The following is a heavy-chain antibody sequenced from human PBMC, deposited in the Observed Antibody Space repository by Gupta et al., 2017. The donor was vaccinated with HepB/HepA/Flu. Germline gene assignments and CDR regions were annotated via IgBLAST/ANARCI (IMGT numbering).Heavy chain of an antibody. CDR3: AKDGLGYCSSTSCYTGNDY. CDR1: GLTFSSYG. CDR2: ISYDGSNK. V-gene: IGHV3-30*18. D-gene: IGHD2-2*02. J-gene: IGHJ4*02. Sequence: QVQLVESGGGVVQPGRSLRLSCAASGLTFSSYGMHWVRQAPGKGLEWVAVISYDGSNKYYADSVKGRFTISRDNSKNTLYLQMNSLRAEDTAVYYCAKDGLGYCSSTSCYTGNDYWGQGTLVTVSS.